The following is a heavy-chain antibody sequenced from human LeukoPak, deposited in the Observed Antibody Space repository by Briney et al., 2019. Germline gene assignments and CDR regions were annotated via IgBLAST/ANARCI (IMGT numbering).Heavy chain of an antibody. D-gene: IGHD3-10*01. Sequence: SETLSLTCAVSGGSISSGGYSWSWIRQPPGKGLEWIGRIYTSGSTNYNPSLKSRVTMSVDTSKNQFSLKLSSVTAADTAVYYCARTPGSTMVRGVIITNYYYYMDVWGKGPRSPSP. CDR2: IYTSGST. CDR1: GGSISSGGYS. CDR3: ARTPGSTMVRGVIITNYYYYMDV. V-gene: IGHV4-61*02. J-gene: IGHJ6*03.